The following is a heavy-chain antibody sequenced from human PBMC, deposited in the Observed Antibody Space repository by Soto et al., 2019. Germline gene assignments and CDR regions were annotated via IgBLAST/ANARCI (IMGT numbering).Heavy chain of an antibody. J-gene: IGHJ6*02. CDR1: GYTFTNYW. CDR2: IYPGDSDT. Sequence: PGESLKISCKGSGYTFTNYWIGWVRQMPGKGLEWMGIIYPGDSDTKYNPSFQGQVTISADKSITTTYLQWSSLKASDTAIYSGAASIFYYGMDFWGQGTAVNV. CDR3: AASIFYYGMDF. V-gene: IGHV5-51*01.